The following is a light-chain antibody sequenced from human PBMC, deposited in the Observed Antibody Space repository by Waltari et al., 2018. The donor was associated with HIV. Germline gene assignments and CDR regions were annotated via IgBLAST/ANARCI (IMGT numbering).Light chain of an antibody. Sequence: QSVLTQPPSASGTPGQRVTISCSGSSSNIESNYVYWYQHLPGTAPKLLIYRNNQRPSGVPDRFSGSKSGTSASLAISGLRSEDEADYYCVAWDDSLSGYVFGTGTKVTVL. CDR2: RNN. CDR3: VAWDDSLSGYV. CDR1: SSNIESNY. V-gene: IGLV1-47*01. J-gene: IGLJ1*01.